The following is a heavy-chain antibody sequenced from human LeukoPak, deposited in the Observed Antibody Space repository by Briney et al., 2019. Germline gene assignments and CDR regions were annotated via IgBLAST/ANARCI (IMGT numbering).Heavy chain of an antibody. D-gene: IGHD3-3*01. Sequence: PGGSLRLSCAASGFTFGSYGMSWVRQAPGKGLEWVSFITPNADRTSYEDSVEGRFTISRDNARNTLYMQMNSLSDEDTAVYYWAIMYGYYYGSDYWVQWGQGTLVTVSS. CDR3: AIMYGYYYGSDYWVQ. V-gene: IGHV3-23*01. CDR1: GFTFGSYG. J-gene: IGHJ1*01. CDR2: ITPNADRT.